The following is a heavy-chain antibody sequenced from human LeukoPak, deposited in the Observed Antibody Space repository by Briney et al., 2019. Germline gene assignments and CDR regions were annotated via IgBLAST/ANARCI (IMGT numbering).Heavy chain of an antibody. J-gene: IGHJ4*02. Sequence: SQTLSLTCALSGDSFSSNSAAWSWFRQSPSRGLEWLGGTYYKSKWGYDYADSMKGRIRISPDTSENRFSLQLNSVTPEDTAVYYCARYNWDDGRGFDYWGLGSLVTVSS. CDR3: ARYNWDDGRGFDY. D-gene: IGHD1-20*01. CDR2: TYYKSKWGY. V-gene: IGHV6-1*01. CDR1: GDSFSSNSAA.